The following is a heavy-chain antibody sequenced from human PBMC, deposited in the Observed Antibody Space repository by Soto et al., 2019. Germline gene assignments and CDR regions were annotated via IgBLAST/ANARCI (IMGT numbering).Heavy chain of an antibody. D-gene: IGHD4-17*01. V-gene: IGHV1-69*01. CDR2: IIPIFGTA. CDR1: GGTFSSYA. Sequence: QVQLVQSGAEVKKPRSSVKVSCKASGGTFSSYAISWVRQAPGQGLEWMGGIIPIFGTANYAQKFQGRVTITADESTSTAYMELSSLRSEDTAVYYCARHRTADYGDSGGADIWGQGTLVTVSS. J-gene: IGHJ4*02. CDR3: ARHRTADYGDSGGADI.